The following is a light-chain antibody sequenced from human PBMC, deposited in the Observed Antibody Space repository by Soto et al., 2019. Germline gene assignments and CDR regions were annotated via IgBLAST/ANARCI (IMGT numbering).Light chain of an antibody. Sequence: DIQMTPSPSSLSASLGYRFTNTDRASQSISSWLAWYQQKPGKAPKLLIYKASSLESGVPSRFSGSGSGTEFTLTISSLQPDDFATYYCQQYNSYSPLTFGGGTKVDIK. J-gene: IGKJ4*01. CDR2: KAS. CDR1: QSISSW. CDR3: QQYNSYSPLT. V-gene: IGKV1-5*03.